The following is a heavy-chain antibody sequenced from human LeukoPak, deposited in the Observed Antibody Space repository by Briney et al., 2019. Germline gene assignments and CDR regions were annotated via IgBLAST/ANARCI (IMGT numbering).Heavy chain of an antibody. Sequence: ASVKVSCKVTGHTLIQLSMHWVRQAPGKGVEWLGGFEPEDGETIYAQQFQGRITMAEDTSTDTAYMELSSLRSEDTAVYCAASSPYNWKTHDYWGQGTLVTVSS. CDR1: GHTLIQLS. CDR3: AASSPYNWKTHDY. D-gene: IGHD1-1*01. CDR2: FEPEDGET. J-gene: IGHJ4*02. V-gene: IGHV1-24*01.